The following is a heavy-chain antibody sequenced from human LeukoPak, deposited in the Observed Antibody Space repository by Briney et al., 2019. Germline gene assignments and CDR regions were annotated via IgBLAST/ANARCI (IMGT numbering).Heavy chain of an antibody. Sequence: PGGSLRLSCAASGFSFDDYAMHWVRQAPGKGLEWVSGINWNSGTIAYADSVKGRFTISRDNAKNSLYLQMNSLRVEDTAVYYCARDKVVGASHFDFWGQGTLVTVSS. J-gene: IGHJ4*02. CDR2: INWNSGTI. CDR3: ARDKVVGASHFDF. CDR1: GFSFDDYA. V-gene: IGHV3-9*01. D-gene: IGHD1-26*01.